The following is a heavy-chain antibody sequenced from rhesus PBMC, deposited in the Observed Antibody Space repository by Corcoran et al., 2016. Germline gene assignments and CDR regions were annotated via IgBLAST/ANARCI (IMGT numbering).Heavy chain of an antibody. V-gene: IGHV4-99*01. D-gene: IGHD4-23*01. CDR1: GYSIRRGYY. J-gene: IGHJ4*01. CDR2: SSGRRRST. Sequence: QVQLQESGPGLVKPSETLSLTCAVSGYSIRRGYYLGWIRQPPGKGLEYIGYSSGRRRSTYYNPSLKSRVTISKDTSKNQFSLKRISVTAADTAVYYGARPSTVTMDYWGQGVLVTVSS. CDR3: ARPSTVTMDY.